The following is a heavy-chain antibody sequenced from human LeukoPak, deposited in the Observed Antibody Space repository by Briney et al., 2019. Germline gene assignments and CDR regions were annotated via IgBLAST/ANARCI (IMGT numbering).Heavy chain of an antibody. V-gene: IGHV3-64*01. CDR3: ARRGWDLSYFDY. D-gene: IGHD1-26*01. CDR2: INNNGGST. Sequence: GGSLRLSCTASGLTFSTYAMHWVRQAPGKGLEYVSAINNNGGSTFYVNSVKGRFTISRDNSRNTLYLQMGSLRPEDMAVYYCARRGWDLSYFDYWGQGTLVTVSS. CDR1: GLTFSTYA. J-gene: IGHJ4*02.